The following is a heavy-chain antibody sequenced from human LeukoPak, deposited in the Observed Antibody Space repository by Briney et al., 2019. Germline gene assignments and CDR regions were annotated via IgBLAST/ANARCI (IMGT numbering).Heavy chain of an antibody. CDR1: GVSFSGYY. Sequence: SETLSLTCAVYGVSFSGYYWSWIRQPPGRGLEWIGEINHSGSTNYNPSLKSRVTISVDTSKNQFSLKLSSVTAADTAVYYCARGGVGDYVWGSYRYTPDGAFDIWGQGTMVTVSS. CDR3: ARGGVGDYVWGSYRYTPDGAFDI. V-gene: IGHV4-34*01. J-gene: IGHJ3*02. D-gene: IGHD3-16*02. CDR2: INHSGST.